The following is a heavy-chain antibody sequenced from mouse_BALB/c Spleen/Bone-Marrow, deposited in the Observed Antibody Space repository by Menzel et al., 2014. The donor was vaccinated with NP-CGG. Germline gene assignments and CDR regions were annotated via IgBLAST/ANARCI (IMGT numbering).Heavy chain of an antibody. CDR2: INPDSRTI. CDR3: ARPGYYGYQNV. CDR1: GFDFSRYW. Sequence: EVKLLESGGGLVQPGGSLKLSCAASGFDFSRYWMTWVRQAPGKGLEWIGEINPDSRTINYTPSPKDKFIISRDNAKNTLYLQMSKVRSEDTALYYCARPGYYGYQNVWGAGTTVTVSS. D-gene: IGHD1-2*01. V-gene: IGHV4-1*02. J-gene: IGHJ1*01.